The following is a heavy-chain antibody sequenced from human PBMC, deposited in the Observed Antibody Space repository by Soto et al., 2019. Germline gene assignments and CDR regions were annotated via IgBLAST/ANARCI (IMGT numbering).Heavy chain of an antibody. Sequence: LRLSCAASGFTFSSYSMNWVRQAPGKGLEWVSYISSSSSTIYYADSVKGRFTISRDNSKNTLYLQMNSLRAEDTAVYYCARDARSLITIFGVVTIPGAFDIWGQGTMVTVSS. J-gene: IGHJ3*02. V-gene: IGHV3-48*01. D-gene: IGHD3-3*01. CDR3: ARDARSLITIFGVVTIPGAFDI. CDR2: ISSSSSTI. CDR1: GFTFSSYS.